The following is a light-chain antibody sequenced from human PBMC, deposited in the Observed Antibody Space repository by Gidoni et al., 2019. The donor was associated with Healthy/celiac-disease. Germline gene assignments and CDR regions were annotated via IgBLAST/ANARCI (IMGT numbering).Light chain of an antibody. J-gene: IGKJ3*01. V-gene: IGKV3-11*01. CDR2: DAS. Sequence: EIVLTQSPATLSLSPVERATLSCRASQSVSSYLAWYQQKPGQAPRLLIYDASTRATGIPARFSGSGSGTDFTLTISSLEPEDFAVYYCQQRSNWPRVTFXPXTKVDIK. CDR3: QQRSNWPRVT. CDR1: QSVSSY.